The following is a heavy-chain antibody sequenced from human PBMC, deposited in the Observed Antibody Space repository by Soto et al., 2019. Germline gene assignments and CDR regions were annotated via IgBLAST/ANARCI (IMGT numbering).Heavy chain of an antibody. V-gene: IGHV3-23*01. Sequence: PGGSLRLSCAASGFTFSSYAMSWVRQAPGKGLEWVSAISGSGGSTYYADSVKGRFTISRDNSKNTLYLQMNSLRAEDTAVYYCAKEEQHDYSNNFVYYYYGMDVWGQGTTVTVSS. CDR2: ISGSGGST. CDR3: AKEEQHDYSNNFVYYYYGMDV. CDR1: GFTFSSYA. D-gene: IGHD4-4*01. J-gene: IGHJ6*02.